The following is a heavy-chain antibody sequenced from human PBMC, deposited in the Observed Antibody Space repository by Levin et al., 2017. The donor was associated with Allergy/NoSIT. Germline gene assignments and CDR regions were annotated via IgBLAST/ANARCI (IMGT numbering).Heavy chain of an antibody. CDR3: ARGTVSGSSGPLDY. D-gene: IGHD3-22*01. CDR1: GFTFSSYA. J-gene: IGHJ4*02. CDR2: ISYDDGSQR. Sequence: GGSLRLSCAASGFTFSSYAINWVRQAPGKGLEWVAVISYDDGSQRYYADSVKGRFTISRDNSRNTLYLQMNSLRADDTAVYYCARGTVSGSSGPLDYWGQGTLVTVSS. V-gene: IGHV3-30-3*01.